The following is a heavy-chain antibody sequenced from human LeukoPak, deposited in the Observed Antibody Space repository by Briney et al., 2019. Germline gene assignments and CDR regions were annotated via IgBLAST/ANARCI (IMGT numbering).Heavy chain of an antibody. Sequence: GGSLRLSCAASGFTFSSYAMHWVRQAPGKGLEWVAVISYDGSNKYYADSVKGRFTISRDNSKNTLYLQMNSLRAEDTAVYYCAREEPGDAFDIWGQGTMATVSS. CDR3: AREEPGDAFDI. CDR1: GFTFSSYA. CDR2: ISYDGSNK. D-gene: IGHD1-26*01. V-gene: IGHV3-30-3*01. J-gene: IGHJ3*02.